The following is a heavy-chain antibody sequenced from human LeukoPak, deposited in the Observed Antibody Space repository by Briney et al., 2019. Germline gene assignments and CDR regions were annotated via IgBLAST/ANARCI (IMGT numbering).Heavy chain of an antibody. V-gene: IGHV4-34*01. CDR3: ARGRYFDWLFPNRFFDY. D-gene: IGHD3-9*01. Sequence: SETLSLTCAVYGGSFSGYYWSWIRQPPGKGLEWIGVINHSGSTNYNPSLKSRVTISVDTSKNQFSLKLSSVTAADTAVYYCARGRYFDWLFPNRFFDYWGQGTLVTVPS. CDR2: INHSGST. J-gene: IGHJ4*02. CDR1: GGSFSGYY.